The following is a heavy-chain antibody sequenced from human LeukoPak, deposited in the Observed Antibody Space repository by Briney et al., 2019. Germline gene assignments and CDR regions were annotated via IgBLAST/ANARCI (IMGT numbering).Heavy chain of an antibody. V-gene: IGHV4-30-2*01. Sequence: SETLSLTCAVSGGSISSGGYSWTWIRQPPGKSLEWIGYIYFDDRTSYNPSLKSRVTISADRSKNQFSLKLNSVTAADTAIYYCARGDGRGGSCYTGTGWFDTWGQGTRVTVSS. CDR3: ARGDGRGGSCYTGTGWFDT. CDR2: IYFDDRT. CDR1: GGSISSGGYS. D-gene: IGHD2-15*01. J-gene: IGHJ5*02.